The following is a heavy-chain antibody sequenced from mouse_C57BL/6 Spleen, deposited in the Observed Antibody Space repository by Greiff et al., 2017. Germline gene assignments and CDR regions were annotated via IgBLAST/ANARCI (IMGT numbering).Heavy chain of an antibody. V-gene: IGHV5-17*01. CDR3: ARPDYYGSSHYAMDY. J-gene: IGHJ4*01. D-gene: IGHD1-1*01. Sequence: EVMLVASGGGLVKPGGSLKLSCAASGFTFSDYGMHWVRQAPEKGLEWVAYISSGSSTIYYADTVKGRFTISRDNAKNTLFLQRTSLRSEDTAMYYCARPDYYGSSHYAMDYGGQGTSGTVSS. CDR1: GFTFSDYG. CDR2: ISSGSSTI.